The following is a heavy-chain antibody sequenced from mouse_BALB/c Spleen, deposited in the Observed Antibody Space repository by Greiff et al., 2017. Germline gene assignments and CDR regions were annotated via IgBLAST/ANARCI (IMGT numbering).Heavy chain of an antibody. V-gene: IGHV14-3*02. CDR2: IDPANGNT. CDR1: GFNIKDTY. J-gene: IGHJ2*01. Sequence: EVQLKESGAELVKPGASVKLSCTASGFNIKDTYMHWVKQRPEQGLEWIGRIDPANGNTKYDPKFQGKATITADTSSNTAYLQLSSLTSEDTAVYYCARALQYYFDYWGQGTTLTVSS. CDR3: ARALQYYFDY.